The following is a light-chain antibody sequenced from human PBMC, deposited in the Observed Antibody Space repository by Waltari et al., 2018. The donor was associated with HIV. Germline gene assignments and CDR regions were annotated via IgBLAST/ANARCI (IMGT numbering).Light chain of an antibody. CDR2: AAT. J-gene: IGKJ2*01. Sequence: IQMTQSPSALSASLGKRVTITCRSSQNIESYVNWYQQKPGKAPKRLIYAATTLHSGVPSRFSGSGSGTEFTLSVASLEREDAATYFCQQSYSTPPYTFGQGTKVQI. CDR1: QNIESY. V-gene: IGKV1-39*01. CDR3: QQSYSTPPYT.